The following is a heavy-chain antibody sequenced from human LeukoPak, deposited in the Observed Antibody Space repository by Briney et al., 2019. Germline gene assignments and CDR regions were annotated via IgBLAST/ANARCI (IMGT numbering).Heavy chain of an antibody. V-gene: IGHV3-23*01. CDR3: AKQQGSGWAFDI. Sequence: GGSLRLSCAASGFTFSSYAMSWIRQAPGKGLEWIAAIGGSGGTTYCADSVKGRFTISRDNSKNTLFLQMNSLRAEDTAVYYCAKQQGSGWAFDIWGQGTMVTVSS. D-gene: IGHD6-19*01. J-gene: IGHJ3*02. CDR2: IGGSGGTT. CDR1: GFTFSSYA.